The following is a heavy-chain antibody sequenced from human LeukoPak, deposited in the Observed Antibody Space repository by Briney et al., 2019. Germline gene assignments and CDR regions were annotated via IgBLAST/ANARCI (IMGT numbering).Heavy chain of an antibody. CDR2: IDANNGDT. CDR3: ARDPSSVTLYFFDY. J-gene: IGHJ4*02. Sequence: GASVKLSCTASGYTFRGNYIHWLRQAPGQGLEWMGWIDANNGDTKSAQKFQGRATMSRDTSISTAYMDLSSLSPDDAAVYYCARDPSSVTLYFFDYWGQGTLVTVSS. V-gene: IGHV1-2*02. CDR1: GYTFRGNY. D-gene: IGHD4-11*01.